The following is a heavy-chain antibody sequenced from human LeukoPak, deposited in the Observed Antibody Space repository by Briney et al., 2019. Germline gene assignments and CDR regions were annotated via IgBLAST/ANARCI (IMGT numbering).Heavy chain of an antibody. Sequence: GGSLRLSCAASGFTFNSYAMSWVRQAPGKGLEWVSVISGSGGTTYYADSVKGRFTISRDNSKNTLYLQMNSLRDEDTAVYYCTTDGYSSNFLVSWGQGTLVTVSS. V-gene: IGHV3-23*01. CDR1: GFTFNSYA. CDR3: TTDGYSSNFLVS. J-gene: IGHJ5*02. D-gene: IGHD6-13*01. CDR2: ISGSGGTT.